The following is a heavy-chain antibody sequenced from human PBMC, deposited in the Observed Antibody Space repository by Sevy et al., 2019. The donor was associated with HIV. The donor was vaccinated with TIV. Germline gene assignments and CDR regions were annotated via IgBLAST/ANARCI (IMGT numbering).Heavy chain of an antibody. Sequence: ASVKVSCKASGHTLTDLSMHWVRQAPGKGLEWIGRFDPEDGERIYAQKFQGRVTMTEDTPTDPAYIELSSLRSDDTAVYYCSATREYYSDSYGYFDYWGQGTLVTVSS. J-gene: IGHJ4*02. CDR2: FDPEDGER. D-gene: IGHD3-22*01. CDR3: SATREYYSDSYGYFDY. V-gene: IGHV1-24*01. CDR1: GHTLTDLS.